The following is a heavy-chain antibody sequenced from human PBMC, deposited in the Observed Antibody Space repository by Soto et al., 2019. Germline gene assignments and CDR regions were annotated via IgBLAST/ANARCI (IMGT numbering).Heavy chain of an antibody. J-gene: IGHJ4*02. D-gene: IGHD3-22*01. Sequence: PSETLSLTCAVYGGSFSGYYWSWIRQPPGKGLEWIGEINHSGSTNYNPSLRSRVTISVDTSKNQFSLKLSSVTAADTAVYYCARGPILITMIAKGLDYWGQGTLVTVS. CDR1: GGSFSGYY. V-gene: IGHV4-34*01. CDR3: ARGPILITMIAKGLDY. CDR2: INHSGST.